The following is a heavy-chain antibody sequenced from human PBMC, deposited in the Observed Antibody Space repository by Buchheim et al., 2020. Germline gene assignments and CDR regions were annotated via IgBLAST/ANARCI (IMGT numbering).Heavy chain of an antibody. CDR1: GFTFSSYA. V-gene: IGHV3-23*01. CDR2: ISGSGGST. Sequence: EVQLLESGGGLVQPGGSLRLSCAASGFTFSSYAMSWVRQAPGKGLEWVSAISGSGGSTYYADSVKGRFTISRDNDKNSLYLQMNSLRHEDTAVYYCVRSYCGGDCYSTPFGYWGQGTL. J-gene: IGHJ4*02. D-gene: IGHD2-21*02. CDR3: VRSYCGGDCYSTPFGY.